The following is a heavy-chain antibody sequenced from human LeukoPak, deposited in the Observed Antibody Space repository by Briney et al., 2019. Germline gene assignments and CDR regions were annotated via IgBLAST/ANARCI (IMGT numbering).Heavy chain of an antibody. CDR1: GYSFSTYA. V-gene: IGHV1-3*01. CDR2: INPVNGNT. J-gene: IGHJ4*02. D-gene: IGHD5-24*01. Sequence: ASVKVSCKASGYSFSTYAIHWVRQAPGQRLEWMAWINPVNGNTKYSQKFQGRITITSDTSASTADMELSRLRSDDTAVYYCARDPIDGYVDYWGQGTLVTVSS. CDR3: ARDPIDGYVDY.